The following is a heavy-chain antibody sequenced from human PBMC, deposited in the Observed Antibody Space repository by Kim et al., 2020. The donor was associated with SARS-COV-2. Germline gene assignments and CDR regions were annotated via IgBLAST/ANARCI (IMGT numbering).Heavy chain of an antibody. J-gene: IGHJ4*02. V-gene: IGHV3-21*01. CDR2: YI. D-gene: IGHD3-22*01. CDR3: ARVSDSSYAY. Sequence: YIYYADSVKGRITISKDNAKNSLYLQMNSRRAEDTAVYYCARVSDSSYAYWGQGTLVTVSS.